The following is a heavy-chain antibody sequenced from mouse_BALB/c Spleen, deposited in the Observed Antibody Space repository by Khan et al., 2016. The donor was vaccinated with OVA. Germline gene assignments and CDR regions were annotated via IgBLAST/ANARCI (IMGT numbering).Heavy chain of an antibody. V-gene: IGHV1-77*01. Sequence: QVQLQQSGPVLVKPGASVKMSCMASGYTFTDYIINWVRQRPGQGLEWIGQIYPGSGSTYYNEKIKDKATLTADKSSNTAYMHLRSLTSEDSAVYFCARSGYGSLAYWGQGTTLTVSS. CDR2: IYPGSGST. D-gene: IGHD1-1*01. J-gene: IGHJ2*01. CDR3: ARSGYGSLAY. CDR1: GYTFTDYI.